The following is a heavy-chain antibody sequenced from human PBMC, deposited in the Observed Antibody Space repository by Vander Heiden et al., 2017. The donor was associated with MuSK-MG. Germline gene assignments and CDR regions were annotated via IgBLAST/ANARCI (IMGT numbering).Heavy chain of an antibody. V-gene: IGHV3-30*02. Sequence: QVQLVESGGGVVQPGGSLRLPCAASGFTFTPYGMHWVRQAPGKGLEWVAFIRFDGGNIYYADSVKGRFTISRDNSKNTLYLQMNSLRPEDTAVYYCAKSSGSYPVRYYFDYWGQGTLVTVSS. CDR2: IRFDGGNI. CDR3: AKSSGSYPVRYYFDY. D-gene: IGHD1-26*01. J-gene: IGHJ4*02. CDR1: GFTFTPYG.